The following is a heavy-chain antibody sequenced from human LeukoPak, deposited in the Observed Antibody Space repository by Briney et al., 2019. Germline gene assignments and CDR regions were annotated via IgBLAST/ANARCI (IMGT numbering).Heavy chain of an antibody. CDR3: AKDRFFYDSGSKAN. CDR2: INWSGGNM. Sequence: GGSLRLSCTASGFTFDDYAMHWVRHAPGEGLEWVSGINWSGGNMGYADSVKGRFTISRDNAKNSLYLQMNSLRTEDTAFYYCAKDRFFYDSGSKANWGQGTLVTVSS. J-gene: IGHJ4*02. V-gene: IGHV3-9*01. D-gene: IGHD3-22*01. CDR1: GFTFDDYA.